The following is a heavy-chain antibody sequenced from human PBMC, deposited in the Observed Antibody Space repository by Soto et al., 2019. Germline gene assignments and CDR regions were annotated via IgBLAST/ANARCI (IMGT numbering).Heavy chain of an antibody. J-gene: IGHJ5*02. CDR2: TYYRSKWYN. D-gene: IGHD2-8*01. CDR1: GDSLSSNSAA. V-gene: IGHV6-1*01. Sequence: SQTLSLTCAISGDSLSSNSAAWNWIRQSPSRGLEWLGRTYYRSKWYNDYALSVKSRITVTPDTSKNQFSLQLNSVTPEDTAVYYFARGSASNRGDWLDPWSQGTQVTVSS. CDR3: ARGSASNRGDWLDP.